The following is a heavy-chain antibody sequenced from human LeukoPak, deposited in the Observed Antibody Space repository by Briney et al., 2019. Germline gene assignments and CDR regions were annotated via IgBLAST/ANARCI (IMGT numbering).Heavy chain of an antibody. J-gene: IGHJ4*02. CDR2: INQDGSEK. CDR1: GFNFNIYG. V-gene: IGHV3-7*01. Sequence: QPGGSLRLSCAASGFNFNIYGFHWVRQAPGKGLEWVANINQDGSEKYYVDSVRGRFTISRDNAKNSLYLQMNSLRAEDTAVYYCAISSPVATVGYWGQGTLVTVSS. D-gene: IGHD4-23*01. CDR3: AISSPVATVGY.